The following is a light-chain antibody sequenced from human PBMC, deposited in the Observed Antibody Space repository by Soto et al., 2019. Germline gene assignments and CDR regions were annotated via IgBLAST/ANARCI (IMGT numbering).Light chain of an antibody. Sequence: EIVLTQSPGILSLSSGEGATLSCRASQSVADSNLAWYQHKPGQPPRLLIYGASSRATGIPDRFSGSGSGTDFTLTISRLEPEDFATYYCQHYNSYSEAFGQGTKVDIK. J-gene: IGKJ1*01. CDR1: QSVADSN. V-gene: IGKV3-20*01. CDR2: GAS. CDR3: QHYNSYSEA.